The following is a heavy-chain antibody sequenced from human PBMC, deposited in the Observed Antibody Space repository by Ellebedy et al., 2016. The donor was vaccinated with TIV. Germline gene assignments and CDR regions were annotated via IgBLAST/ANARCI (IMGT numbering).Heavy chain of an antibody. J-gene: IGHJ4*02. Sequence: SETLSLTCAVYGGSFSGYYWSWIRQPPGKGLEWIGEINHSGSTNYNPSLKSRVTISVDTSKNQFSLKLSSVTAADTAVYYCARDRRYDFWSGYYTRMGEFDYWGQGTLVTVSS. CDR1: GGSFSGYY. CDR2: INHSGST. D-gene: IGHD3-3*01. V-gene: IGHV4-34*01. CDR3: ARDRRYDFWSGYYTRMGEFDY.